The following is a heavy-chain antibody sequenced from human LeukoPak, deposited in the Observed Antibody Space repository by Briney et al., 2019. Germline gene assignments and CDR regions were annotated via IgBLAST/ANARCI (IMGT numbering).Heavy chain of an antibody. D-gene: IGHD4-17*01. Sequence: GASVKASCKASGYTFTNYYMHCVRQAPGQGLEWMGIINPSGGSTSYAQKFQGRVTMTRGMSTSTVYMELRSLRSDDTAVYYCARGRYGDYLSWFDPWGQGTLVTVSS. CDR3: ARGRYGDYLSWFDP. J-gene: IGHJ5*02. CDR1: GYTFTNYY. CDR2: INPSGGST. V-gene: IGHV1-46*01.